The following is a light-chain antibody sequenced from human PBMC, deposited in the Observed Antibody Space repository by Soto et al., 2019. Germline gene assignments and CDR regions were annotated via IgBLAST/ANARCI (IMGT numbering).Light chain of an antibody. Sequence: DIQLTQSPSSLSASVGDRVTITCRASRTATGYLSWYQQKPGKAPTLLIYAVSSLHSGVPSRFSGSGSGTDFTLTVSSLQPEDFATYFCQQCYSTLRTFGQGTRLEV. J-gene: IGKJ2*01. CDR3: QQCYSTLRT. CDR2: AVS. CDR1: RTATGY. V-gene: IGKV1-39*01.